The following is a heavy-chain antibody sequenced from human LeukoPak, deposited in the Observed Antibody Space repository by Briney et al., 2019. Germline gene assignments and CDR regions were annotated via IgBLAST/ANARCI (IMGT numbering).Heavy chain of an antibody. CDR2: ISAYNGNT. V-gene: IGHV1-18*01. CDR3: ARGLFGELLT. CDR1: YTFTXXG. J-gene: IGHJ5*02. Sequence: YTFTXXGISWVRQAPGQGLEWMGWISAYNGNTNYAQKLQGRVTMTTDTSTSTAYMELRSLRSDDTAVYYCARGLFGELLTWGQGTLVTVSS. D-gene: IGHD3-10*02.